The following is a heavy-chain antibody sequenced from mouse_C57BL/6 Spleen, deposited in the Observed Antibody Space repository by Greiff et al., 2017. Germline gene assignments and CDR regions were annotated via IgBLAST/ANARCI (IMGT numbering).Heavy chain of an antibody. Sequence: VQLQQPGAELVRPGSSVQLSCKASGYTFTSYWMDWVKQRPGQGLEWIGNIYPSDSETHYNQTFKDKATLTVDKSSSTAYMQLSSLTSEDSAVYYCARTLSLGDSAMDYWGQGTSVTVSS. CDR1: GYTFTSYW. D-gene: IGHD6-2*01. CDR3: ARTLSLGDSAMDY. V-gene: IGHV1-61*01. CDR2: IYPSDSET. J-gene: IGHJ4*01.